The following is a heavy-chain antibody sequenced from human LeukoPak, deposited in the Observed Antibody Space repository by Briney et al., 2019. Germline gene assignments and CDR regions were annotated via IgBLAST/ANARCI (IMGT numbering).Heavy chain of an antibody. Sequence: GRSLRLSCAASGFTFSSYGMHWVRQAPGKGLEWVAVTWYDGSNKYYADSVKGRFTISRDNSKNTLYLQMNSLRAEDTAVYYCARDGYYCSGGSCYFDAFDIWGQGTMVTVSS. CDR2: TWYDGSNK. CDR1: GFTFSSYG. V-gene: IGHV3-33*01. D-gene: IGHD2-15*01. CDR3: ARDGYYCSGGSCYFDAFDI. J-gene: IGHJ3*02.